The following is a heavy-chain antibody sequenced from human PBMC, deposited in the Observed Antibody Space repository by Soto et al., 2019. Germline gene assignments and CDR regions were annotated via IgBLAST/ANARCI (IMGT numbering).Heavy chain of an antibody. D-gene: IGHD3-3*01. J-gene: IGHJ4*02. CDR3: AKDALPTYYDFWSGYYIGFYFDY. CDR2: ISGGGGGT. CDR1: GFTFDNFA. V-gene: IGHV3-23*01. Sequence: PGGSLRLSCTTSGFTFDNFAMSWVRQAPGRGLEWVSAISGGGGGTYYADSVKGRFIISRDNSKNTVYLQVNGLRPDDTAVYYCAKDALPTYYDFWSGYYIGFYFDYWGQGTLVTVSS.